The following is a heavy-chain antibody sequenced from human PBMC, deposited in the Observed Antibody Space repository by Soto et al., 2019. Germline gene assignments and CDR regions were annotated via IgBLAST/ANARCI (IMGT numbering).Heavy chain of an antibody. CDR2: IIPLFGTP. CDR1: GGTFSDLA. J-gene: IGHJ4*02. CDR3: ASERVAEMATGGYFDN. D-gene: IGHD5-12*01. Sequence: QVHLVQSGAEVKKPGSSVKVSCKTSGGTFSDLAFSWVRQAPRQGLEWVGGIIPLFGTPNYAREFQGRVSISADESSNTVYMKLRSLRSEDTAVYYCASERVAEMATGGYFDNWGQGTLVTVSS. V-gene: IGHV1-69*01.